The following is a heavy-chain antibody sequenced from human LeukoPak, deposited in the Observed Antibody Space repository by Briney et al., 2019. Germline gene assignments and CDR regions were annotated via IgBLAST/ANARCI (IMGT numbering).Heavy chain of an antibody. Sequence: SETVSLTCTVSGGSISSYYWSWIRQPPGKGLEWIGYIYYSESTNYNPSLKSRVTISVDTSKNQFSLKLSSVTAADTAVYYCARGESRYFDWLIQPYYYYYGMDVWGQGTTVTVSS. D-gene: IGHD3-9*01. CDR2: IYYSEST. CDR3: ARGESRYFDWLIQPYYYYYGMDV. J-gene: IGHJ6*02. CDR1: GGSISSYY. V-gene: IGHV4-59*01.